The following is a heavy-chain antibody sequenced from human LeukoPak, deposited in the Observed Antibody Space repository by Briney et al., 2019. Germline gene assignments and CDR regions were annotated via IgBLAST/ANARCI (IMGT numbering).Heavy chain of an antibody. V-gene: IGHV4-59*01. CDR3: ARARYFDWFTKYYFDY. J-gene: IGHJ4*02. CDR2: IYYSGST. Sequence: PSETLSLTCTVSGGSISSYYWSWIRQPPGKGLEWIGYIYYSGSTNYNPSLKSRVTISVDTSKNQFSLKLSSVTAADTAVYYCARARYFDWFTKYYFDYWGQGTLVTVSS. D-gene: IGHD3-9*01. CDR1: GGSISSYY.